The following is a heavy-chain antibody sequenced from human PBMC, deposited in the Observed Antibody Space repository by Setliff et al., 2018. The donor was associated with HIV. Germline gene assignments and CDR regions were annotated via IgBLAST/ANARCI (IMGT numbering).Heavy chain of an antibody. V-gene: IGHV4-31*03. Sequence: SSETLSLTCSVSGGSISSSGYYWSWIRQHPGKGLEWLGYIHYSGTTYYSPSLESRLTISIDTSENQFSLLLKSLTAADTAVYYCARATRTIFGVVYFDYWGQGTLVTVSS. CDR3: ARATRTIFGVVYFDY. D-gene: IGHD3-3*01. CDR2: IHYSGTT. J-gene: IGHJ4*02. CDR1: GGSISSSGYY.